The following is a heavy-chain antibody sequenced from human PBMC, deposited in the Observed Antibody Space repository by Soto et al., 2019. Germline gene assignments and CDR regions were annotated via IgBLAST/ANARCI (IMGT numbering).Heavy chain of an antibody. D-gene: IGHD3-22*01. Sequence: GGSLRLSCAASGFTFSRYAMSWVRQAPGRGLEWVSSISSSGVTTYYADSVKGRFTISRDNSKNALYLQMSSLRAEDTAVYYCAKDYSYDSSGYQDYFFDYWGPGTLVTVSS. CDR2: ISSSGVTT. CDR1: GFTFSRYA. V-gene: IGHV3-23*01. CDR3: AKDYSYDSSGYQDYFFDY. J-gene: IGHJ4*02.